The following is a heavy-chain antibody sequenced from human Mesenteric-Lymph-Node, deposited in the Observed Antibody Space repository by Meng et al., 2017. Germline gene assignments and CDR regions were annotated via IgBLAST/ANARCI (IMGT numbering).Heavy chain of an antibody. D-gene: IGHD3-22*01. CDR1: DYFFTSYG. J-gene: IGHJ4*01. Sequence: QVQLVQSGAEVKKLGASVKVSCKASDYFFTSYGLSWVRQAPGQGLEWMGWISGHNGNTKYAQQFQGRVTMTTDTSTSTAYMELRSLRADDTAVYYCARVTMIGYFDYWGQGTLVTVSS. V-gene: IGHV1-18*01. CDR3: ARVTMIGYFDY. CDR2: ISGHNGNT.